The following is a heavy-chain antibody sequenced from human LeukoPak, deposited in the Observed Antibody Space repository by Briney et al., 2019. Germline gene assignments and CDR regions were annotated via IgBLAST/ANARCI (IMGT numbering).Heavy chain of an antibody. CDR2: ISSSSTI. J-gene: IGHJ4*02. Sequence: PGGSLRLSCAASGFTFSSYSMNWVRQAPGKGLEWVSYISSSSTIYYADSVKGRFTISRDNAKNSLYLQMNSLRAEDTAVYYCAREYDYYDSSGSDYWGQGTLVTVSS. V-gene: IGHV3-48*04. CDR3: AREYDYYDSSGSDY. CDR1: GFTFSSYS. D-gene: IGHD3-22*01.